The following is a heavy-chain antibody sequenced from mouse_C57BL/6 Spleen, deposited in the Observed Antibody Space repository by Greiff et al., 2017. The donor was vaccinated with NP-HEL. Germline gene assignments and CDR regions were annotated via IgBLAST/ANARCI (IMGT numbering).Heavy chain of an antibody. D-gene: IGHD1-1*01. V-gene: IGHV3-6*01. CDR2: ISYDGSN. Sequence: EVQLQQSGPGLVKPSQSLSLTCSVTGYSITSGYYWNWIRQFPGNKLEWMGYISYDGSNNYNPSLKNRISITRDTSKNQFFLKLNSVTTEDTATYYCARIYYYGSEGYFDYWGQGTTLTVSS. CDR3: ARIYYYGSEGYFDY. CDR1: GYSITSGYY. J-gene: IGHJ2*01.